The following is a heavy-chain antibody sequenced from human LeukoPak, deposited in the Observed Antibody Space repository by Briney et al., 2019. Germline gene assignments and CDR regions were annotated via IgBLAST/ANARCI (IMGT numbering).Heavy chain of an antibody. D-gene: IGHD6-6*01. J-gene: IGHJ5*02. CDR2: INHSGST. CDR1: GGSFSGYY. Sequence: SETLSLTCAVYGGSFSGYYWSWIRQPPGEGLEWIGEINHSGSTNYNPSLKSRVTISVDTSKNQFSLKLSSVTAADTAVYYCARGPDLVYSWFDPWGQGTLVTVSS. V-gene: IGHV4-34*01. CDR3: ARGPDLVYSWFDP.